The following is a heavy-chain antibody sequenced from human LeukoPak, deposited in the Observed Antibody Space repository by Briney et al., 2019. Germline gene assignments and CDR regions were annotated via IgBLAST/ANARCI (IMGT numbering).Heavy chain of an antibody. CDR2: INPNSGGT. D-gene: IGHD3-22*01. Sequence: ASVKVSCKASGCTFTGYYMHWVRQAPGQGLEWMGWINPNSGGTNYAQKFQGRVTMTRDTSISTAYMELSRLRSDDTAVYYCARRDYYDSSGYLYYYYYYYMDVWGKGTTVTVSS. CDR3: ARRDYYDSSGYLYYYYYYYMDV. J-gene: IGHJ6*03. CDR1: GCTFTGYY. V-gene: IGHV1-2*02.